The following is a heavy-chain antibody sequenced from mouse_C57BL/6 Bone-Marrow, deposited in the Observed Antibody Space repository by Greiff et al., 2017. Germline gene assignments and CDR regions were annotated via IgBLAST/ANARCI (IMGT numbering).Heavy chain of an antibody. D-gene: IGHD2-4*01. CDR2: IYPGSGST. V-gene: IGHV1-55*01. CDR3: VYDYEAY. Sequence: QVHVKQPGAELVKPGASVKMSCKASGYTFTSYWITWVKQRPGQGLEWIGEIYPGSGSTNYNEKFKSKATLTVDTSSSTAYMQLSSLTSEDSAVYYCVYDYEAYWGQGTLVTVSA. J-gene: IGHJ3*01. CDR1: GYTFTSYW.